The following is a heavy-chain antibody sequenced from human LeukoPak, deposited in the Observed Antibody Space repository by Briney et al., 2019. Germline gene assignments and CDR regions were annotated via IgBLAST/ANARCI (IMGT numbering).Heavy chain of an antibody. Sequence: GGSLRLSCAASGFTFSSYGMSWVRQAPGKGLEWVSAISGSGGSTYYADSVKGRFTISRDNSKNTLYLQMNSLTAADTAVYFCAKALGDWPTTLDYWGRGTLVTVSS. D-gene: IGHD3-16*01. CDR1: GFTFSSYG. CDR3: AKALGDWPTTLDY. V-gene: IGHV3-23*01. J-gene: IGHJ4*02. CDR2: ISGSGGST.